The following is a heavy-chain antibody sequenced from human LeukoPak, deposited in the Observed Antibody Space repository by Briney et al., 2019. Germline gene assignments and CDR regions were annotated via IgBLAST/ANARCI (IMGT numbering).Heavy chain of an antibody. Sequence: SETLSLTCTVSGGSISSHYWSWIRQPPGKGLEWIGYIYYSGSTNYNPSLKSQVTISVDTSKNQFSLKLSSVTAADTAVYYCARGNTRFDPWGQGILVTVSS. V-gene: IGHV4-59*11. J-gene: IGHJ5*02. CDR1: GGSISSHY. CDR2: IYYSGST. CDR3: ARGNTRFDP. D-gene: IGHD4-11*01.